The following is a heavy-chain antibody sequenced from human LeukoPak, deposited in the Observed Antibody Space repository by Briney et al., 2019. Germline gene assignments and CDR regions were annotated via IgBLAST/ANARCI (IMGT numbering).Heavy chain of an antibody. CDR1: GFPFSTYA. V-gene: IGHV3-23*01. J-gene: IGHJ4*02. Sequence: GGSLRLSCAASGFPFSTYAMSWVRQAPGKGLEWVSSISGSDGSTYYADSVKGRFAISRDNAENTLYLQMISLRAEDTAVYYCAKDVYSDYGGLDYWGQGTLVTVSS. D-gene: IGHD4-23*01. CDR2: ISGSDGST. CDR3: AKDVYSDYGGLDY.